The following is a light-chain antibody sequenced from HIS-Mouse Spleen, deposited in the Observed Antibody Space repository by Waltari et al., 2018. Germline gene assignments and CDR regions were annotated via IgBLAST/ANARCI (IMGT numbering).Light chain of an antibody. CDR3: QSADSSGTYVV. CDR1: ALPKQY. CDR2: KES. J-gene: IGLJ2*01. Sequence: SYELTQPPSVSVSPGQTARNTCSGDALPKQYAYWYQQKPGPAPVLVLYKESERPSGIPERFSGSSSGTTVTLTISGVQAEDEADYYCQSADSSGTYVVFGGGTKLTVL. V-gene: IGLV3-25*03.